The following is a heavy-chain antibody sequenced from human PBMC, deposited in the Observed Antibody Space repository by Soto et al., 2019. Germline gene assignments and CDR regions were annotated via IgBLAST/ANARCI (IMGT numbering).Heavy chain of an antibody. V-gene: IGHV3-7*01. Sequence: EVQLVESGGGLVQPGGSLRLSCAASGFTFSSYWMSWVRQAPGKGLEWVANIKQDGSEKYYVDSVKGRFTISRDNAKNSLYLQMNSLRAEDTAVYYWARGGGYDFWSGPQWFDPWGQGTLVTVSS. J-gene: IGHJ5*02. CDR3: ARGGGYDFWSGPQWFDP. CDR1: GFTFSSYW. D-gene: IGHD3-3*01. CDR2: IKQDGSEK.